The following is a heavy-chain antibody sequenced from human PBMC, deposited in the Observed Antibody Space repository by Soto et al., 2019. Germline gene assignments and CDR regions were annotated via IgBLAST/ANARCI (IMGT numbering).Heavy chain of an antibody. V-gene: IGHV4-34*01. D-gene: IGHD4-4*01. CDR2: INHSGST. CDR1: GESFSAYF. Sequence: SETLSLTCAVYGESFSAYFWTWVRQTPGKGLEWIGEINHSGSTNYNPSLESRVTISIDTSKNQFSLKLSSVTAADTAVYYCARGQHSIDYYYYHYMDVWDKGTTVTVSS. J-gene: IGHJ6*03. CDR3: ARGQHSIDYYYYHYMDV.